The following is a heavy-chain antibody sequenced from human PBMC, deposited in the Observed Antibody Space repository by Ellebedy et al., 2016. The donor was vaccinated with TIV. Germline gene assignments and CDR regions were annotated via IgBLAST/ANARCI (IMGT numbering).Heavy chain of an antibody. CDR3: AKGRGGSYYSSIDY. Sequence: GESLKISCAASGFTFSSYGMHWVRQAPGKGLEWVAVISYDGSNKYYADSVKGRFTISRDNSKNTPYLQMNSLRAEDTAVYYCAKGRGGSYYSSIDYWGQGTLVTVSS. J-gene: IGHJ4*02. D-gene: IGHD1-26*01. CDR2: ISYDGSNK. V-gene: IGHV3-30*18. CDR1: GFTFSSYG.